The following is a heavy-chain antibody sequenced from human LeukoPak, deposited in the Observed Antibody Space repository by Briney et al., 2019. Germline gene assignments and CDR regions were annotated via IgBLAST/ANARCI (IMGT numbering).Heavy chain of an antibody. D-gene: IGHD4-17*01. CDR1: GYTFNNYA. CDR3: ARNDGDWRRYYFEL. Sequence: PGGSLRLSCAASGYTFNNYAMTWVRQPPGKGLEWVSTISGSAYATSYADSVKGRFTISRDNSKNTLYLQLSTLRAEDTAIYYCARNDGDWRRYYFELWGQGSLVTVSS. CDR2: ISGSAYAT. J-gene: IGHJ4*02. V-gene: IGHV3-23*01.